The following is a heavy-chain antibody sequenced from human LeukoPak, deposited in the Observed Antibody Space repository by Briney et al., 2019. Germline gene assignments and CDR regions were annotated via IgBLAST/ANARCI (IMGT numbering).Heavy chain of an antibody. CDR2: ISYDGSNK. D-gene: IGHD3-10*01. J-gene: IGHJ4*02. Sequence: GGSLRLSCAASGFTFSSYAMHWVRQAPGKGLEWVAVISYDGSNKYYADSVKGRFTISRDNSKNTLYLQMNSLRAEDTAVYYCARDGGSGIDYWGQGTLVSVYS. CDR1: GFTFSSYA. CDR3: ARDGGSGIDY. V-gene: IGHV3-30-3*01.